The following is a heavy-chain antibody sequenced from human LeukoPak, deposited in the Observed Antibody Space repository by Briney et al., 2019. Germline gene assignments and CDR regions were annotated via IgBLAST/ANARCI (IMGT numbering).Heavy chain of an antibody. Sequence: GGSLRLSCAVSGFTFSSYGMSWVRQAPGKGLEWVANIKQDGSEKYYVDSVKGRFTISRDNAKNSLYLQMNSLRAEDTAVYYCARDPRAYSGYDNDYWGQGTLVTVSS. CDR3: ARDPRAYSGYDNDY. D-gene: IGHD5-12*01. CDR2: IKQDGSEK. V-gene: IGHV3-7*01. J-gene: IGHJ4*02. CDR1: GFTFSSYG.